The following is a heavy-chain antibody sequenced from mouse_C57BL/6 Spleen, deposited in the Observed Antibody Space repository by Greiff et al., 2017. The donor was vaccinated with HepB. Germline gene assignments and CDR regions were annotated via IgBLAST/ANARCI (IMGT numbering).Heavy chain of an antibody. CDR2: IRNKANNHAT. Sequence: EVHLVESGGGLVQPGGSMKLSCAASGFTFSDAWMDWVRQSPEKGLEWVAEIRNKANNHATYYAESVKGRFTISRDDSKSSVYLQMNSLRAEDTGIDYCTPTLYFSPWFAYWGQGTLVTVSA. CDR1: GFTFSDAW. CDR3: TPTLYFSPWFAY. V-gene: IGHV6-6*01. J-gene: IGHJ3*01. D-gene: IGHD2-1*01.